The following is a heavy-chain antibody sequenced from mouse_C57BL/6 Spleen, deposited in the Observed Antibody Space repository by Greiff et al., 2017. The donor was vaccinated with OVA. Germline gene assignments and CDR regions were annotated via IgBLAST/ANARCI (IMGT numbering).Heavy chain of an antibody. CDR3: ARELRPFAY. CDR2: ISGGGGNT. D-gene: IGHD3-2*02. J-gene: IGHJ3*01. Sequence: EVQVVESGGGLVKPGGSLKLSCAASGFTFSSYTMSWVRQTPEKRLEWVATISGGGGNTYYPDSVKGRFTISRDNAKNTLYLQMSSLRSEDTALYYCARELRPFAYWGQGTLVTVSA. V-gene: IGHV5-9*01. CDR1: GFTFSSYT.